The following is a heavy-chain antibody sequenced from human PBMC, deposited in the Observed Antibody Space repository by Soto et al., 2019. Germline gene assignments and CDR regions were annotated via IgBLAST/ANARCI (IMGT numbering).Heavy chain of an antibody. CDR3: NRGSEYDFWSGYL. CDR2: IVPMFGTS. Sequence: QERLVQSGADVRKPGSSVKVSCKVTGVTSTRYAINWVRQAPGQGLEWMGGIVPMFGTSKYAQKFQGRVTITADTSTNIAYMELRSLRSEDTAVYYCNRGSEYDFWSGYLWGQGTLVSVSS. J-gene: IGHJ4*02. CDR1: GVTSTRYA. V-gene: IGHV1-69*06. D-gene: IGHD3-3*01.